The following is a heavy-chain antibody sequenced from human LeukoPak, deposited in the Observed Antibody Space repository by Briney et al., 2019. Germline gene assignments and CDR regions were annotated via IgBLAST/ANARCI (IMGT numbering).Heavy chain of an antibody. Sequence: SETLSLTCAVYGGSFSGYYWSWIRQPPGKGLEWIGEINHSGSTNYNPSLKSRVTISVDASKNQFSLKLSSVTAADTAVYYCARAGGRRRYFDYWGQGTLVTVSS. J-gene: IGHJ4*02. CDR1: GGSFSGYY. CDR2: INHSGST. CDR3: ARAGGRRRYFDY. V-gene: IGHV4-34*01.